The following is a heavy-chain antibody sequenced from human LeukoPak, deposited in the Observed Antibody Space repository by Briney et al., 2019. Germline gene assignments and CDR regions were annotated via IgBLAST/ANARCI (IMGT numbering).Heavy chain of an antibody. D-gene: IGHD3-3*01. CDR1: GGSISSYY. V-gene: IGHV4-59*08. J-gene: IGHJ4*02. Sequence: SETLSLTCTVSGGSISSYYWSWIRQPPGKGLEWIGYIYYSGSTNYNPSLKGRVTISVDTSKNQFSLKLSSVTAADTAVYYCARHGGHFDYWGQGTLVTVSS. CDR2: IYYSGST. CDR3: ARHGGHFDY.